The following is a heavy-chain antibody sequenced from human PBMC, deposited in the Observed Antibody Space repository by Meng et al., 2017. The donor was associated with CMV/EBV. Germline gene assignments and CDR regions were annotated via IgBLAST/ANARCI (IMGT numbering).Heavy chain of an antibody. J-gene: IGHJ5*02. V-gene: IGHV1-69*05. Sequence: SSVKVSCKASVCTFISYAISWVRQAPGQGLEWMGGIIPIFGTANYAQKFQGRVTITTDESTSTAYMELSSLRSEDTAVYYCARHHPAGYCSSTSCPQRWFDPWGQGTLVTVSS. CDR2: IIPIFGTA. D-gene: IGHD2-2*01. CDR3: ARHHPAGYCSSTSCPQRWFDP. CDR1: VCTFISYA.